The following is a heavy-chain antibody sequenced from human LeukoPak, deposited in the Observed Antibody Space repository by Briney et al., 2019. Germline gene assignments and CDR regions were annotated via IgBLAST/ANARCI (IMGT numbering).Heavy chain of an antibody. J-gene: IGHJ4*02. CDR2: IGGST. CDR1: GFTFSNYA. CDR3: ATTPYCTNGICYGRYFFDL. D-gene: IGHD2-8*01. Sequence: AGGSLRLSCAASGFTFSNYAMNWVRQAPGKGLEWVSTIGGSTYYEDSVQGRFTVSRDNSKNTLYLQMNGPRAEDTAVYYCATTPYCTNGICYGRYFFDLWGQGTLVTVSS. V-gene: IGHV3-23*01.